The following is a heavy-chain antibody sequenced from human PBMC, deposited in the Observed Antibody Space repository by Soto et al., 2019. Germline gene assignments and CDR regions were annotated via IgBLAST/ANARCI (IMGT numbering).Heavy chain of an antibody. D-gene: IGHD5-12*01. Sequence: EVQLVESGGGLVKPGGSLRLSCAASGFTFSSYSMNWVRQAPGKGLEWVSSISSSSSYIYYADSVKGRFTISRDNAKNSLYLQMNSLRAEDTAVYYCARPGYDYYYYYGMDVWGQGTTVTVSS. V-gene: IGHV3-21*01. J-gene: IGHJ6*02. CDR2: ISSSSSYI. CDR3: ARPGYDYYYYYGMDV. CDR1: GFTFSSYS.